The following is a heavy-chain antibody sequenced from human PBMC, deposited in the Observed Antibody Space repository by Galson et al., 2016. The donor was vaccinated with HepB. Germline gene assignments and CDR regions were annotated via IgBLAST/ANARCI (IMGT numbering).Heavy chain of an antibody. Sequence: SVKVSCKASGYTFTNDGITWVRQAPGQGLEWMGWISAHNTNARYGQKFQGRVTMTTETSMNTAYMELTSLRSDDTAVYYCAREKGQDGWFDSWGQGTLVIVSS. D-gene: IGHD4-17*01. J-gene: IGHJ5*01. CDR3: AREKGQDGWFDS. V-gene: IGHV1-18*04. CDR2: ISAHNTNA. CDR1: GYTFTNDG.